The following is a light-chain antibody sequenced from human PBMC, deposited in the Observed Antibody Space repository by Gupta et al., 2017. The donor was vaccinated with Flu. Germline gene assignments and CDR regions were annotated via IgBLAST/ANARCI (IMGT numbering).Light chain of an antibody. CDR3: AAWDDSLSGPV. J-gene: IGLJ3*02. V-gene: IGLV1-47*01. CDR2: RNN. CDR1: SSNIGFNY. Sequence: QSVLTQPPSASGTPGQRVTISCSGSSSNIGFNYVYWYQQLPGTAPKLLIYRNNQRPSGVPDRFSGSKSGTSASLAISGLRSDDEADYYCAAWDDSLSGPVFGGGTKLTVL.